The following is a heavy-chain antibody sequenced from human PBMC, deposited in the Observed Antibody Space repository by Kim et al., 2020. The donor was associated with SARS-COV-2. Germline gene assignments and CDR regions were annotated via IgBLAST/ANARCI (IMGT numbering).Heavy chain of an antibody. CDR3: ASGERRGYEFWSAYPRPYGDY. CDR2: IDYSGST. Sequence: SETLSLTCTVSGGSISSGGYYWSWIRQHPGKGLEWIGYIDYSGSTYYNPSLKSRVTISVDTSKNQFSLKLSSVTAADTAVYYCASGERRGYEFWSAYPRPYGDYWGQGTLGTVSS. CDR1: GGSISSGGYY. D-gene: IGHD3-3*01. J-gene: IGHJ4*02. V-gene: IGHV4-31*03.